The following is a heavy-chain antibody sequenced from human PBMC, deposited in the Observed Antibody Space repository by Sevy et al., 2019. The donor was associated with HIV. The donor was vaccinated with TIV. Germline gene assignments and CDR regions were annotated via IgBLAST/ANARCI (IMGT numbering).Heavy chain of an antibody. D-gene: IGHD6-13*01. CDR3: AGAQGIAAAGTGTGYYYYGMDV. V-gene: IGHV4-59*01. CDR1: GGSISSYY. J-gene: IGHJ6*02. CDR2: IYYSGST. Sequence: SETLSLTCTVSGGSISSYYWSWIRQPPGKGLEWIGYIYYSGSTNYNPSLKSRVTISVDTSKNQFSLKLSAVTAADTAVYYCAGAQGIAAAGTGTGYYYYGMDVWGQGTTVTVSS.